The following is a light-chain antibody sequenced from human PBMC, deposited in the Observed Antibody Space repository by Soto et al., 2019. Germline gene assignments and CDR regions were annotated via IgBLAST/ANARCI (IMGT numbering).Light chain of an antibody. CDR1: SSDIGTYDY. J-gene: IGLJ2*01. Sequence: QSALTQPPSASGSPGQSVTISCTGTSSDIGTYDYVSWYQQHPGQAPKLILYEVTKRPSGVPDRFSGSKSGTTASLTVSGLQAEDEADYYCFSYGGSNNFFGGGTQLTVL. CDR3: FSYGGSNNF. CDR2: EVT. V-gene: IGLV2-8*01.